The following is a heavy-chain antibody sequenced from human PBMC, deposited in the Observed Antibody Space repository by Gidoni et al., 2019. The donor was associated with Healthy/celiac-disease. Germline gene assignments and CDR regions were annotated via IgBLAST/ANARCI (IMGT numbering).Heavy chain of an antibody. Sequence: PGLVKPSQTLSLTCTVSGDSISSGGYYWSWIRQHPGKGLEWIGYIYYSGSTYYNPSLKSRVTISVDTSKNQFSLNLSSVTAADTAVYYCARDLSIGWALFDPWGQGTLVTVSS. CDR2: IYYSGST. J-gene: IGHJ5*02. D-gene: IGHD6-6*01. CDR3: ARDLSIGWALFDP. V-gene: IGHV4-31*03. CDR1: GDSISSGGYY.